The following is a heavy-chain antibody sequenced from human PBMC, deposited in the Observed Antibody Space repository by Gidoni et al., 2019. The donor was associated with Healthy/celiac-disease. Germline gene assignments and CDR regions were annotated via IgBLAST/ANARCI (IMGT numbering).Heavy chain of an antibody. Sequence: EVQLVESGGGLVKPGGSLRLSCAASGFTFSSYSMNWVRQAPGKGLEWVSSISSSSSYIYYADSVKGRFTISRDNAKNSLYLQMNSLRAEDTAVYYCARDLGTMVRGVIGYWGQGTLVTVSS. CDR1: GFTFSSYS. J-gene: IGHJ4*02. D-gene: IGHD3-10*01. CDR2: ISSSSSYI. CDR3: ARDLGTMVRGVIGY. V-gene: IGHV3-21*01.